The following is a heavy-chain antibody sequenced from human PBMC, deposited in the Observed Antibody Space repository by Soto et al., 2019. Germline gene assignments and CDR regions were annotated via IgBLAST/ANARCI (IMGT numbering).Heavy chain of an antibody. V-gene: IGHV4-4*02. J-gene: IGHJ3*02. D-gene: IGHD3-9*01. Sequence: PSETLSLTCAVSGVSLSNPNWWAWVRQAPGKGLEWIGEIDHSGSTNCNPSLNSRVTISLDRSKNQFSLKLSSVAAADTAVYYCARGIFYAFDIWGQGTMVTVSS. CDR2: IDHSGST. CDR3: ARGIFYAFDI. CDR1: GVSLSNPNW.